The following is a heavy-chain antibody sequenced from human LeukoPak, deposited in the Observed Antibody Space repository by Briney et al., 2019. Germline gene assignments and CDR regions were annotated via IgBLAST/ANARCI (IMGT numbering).Heavy chain of an antibody. J-gene: IGHJ5*02. Sequence: SETLSLTCAVYGGSFSGYYWSWIRQPPGKGLEWIGEINHSGSTNYNPSLKSRVTISVDTSKNQFSLKLSSVTAADTAVYYCARELRCSGGSCSDWFDPWGQGTLVTVSS. CDR2: INHSGST. CDR3: ARELRCSGGSCSDWFDP. CDR1: GGSFSGYY. V-gene: IGHV4-34*01. D-gene: IGHD2-15*01.